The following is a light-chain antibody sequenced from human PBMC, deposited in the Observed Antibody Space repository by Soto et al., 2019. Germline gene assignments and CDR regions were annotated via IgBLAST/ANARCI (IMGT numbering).Light chain of an antibody. CDR1: QSVRDRY. CDR3: HQYGSSPGT. CDR2: DTS. V-gene: IGKV3-20*01. Sequence: EIVLTQSPGPLSLSPGERATLSCRASQSVRDRYLAWYQQKPGQAPSLLIYDTSTRATGVPDRFSGSGSGTDFALTISRVKPEDFAIDFCHQYGSSPGTFGHGTKVDI. J-gene: IGKJ1*01.